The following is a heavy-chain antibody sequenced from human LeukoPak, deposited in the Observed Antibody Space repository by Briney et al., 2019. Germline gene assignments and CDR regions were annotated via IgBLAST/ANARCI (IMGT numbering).Heavy chain of an antibody. CDR2: IYYSGST. J-gene: IGHJ4*02. V-gene: IGHV4-59*01. Sequence: PSETLSLTCTVSGGSISSYYWSWIRQPPGKGLEWIGYIYYSGSTNYNPSLKSRVTISVDTSKNQFSLKLSSVTAADTAVYYCARVGVPAAPYYFDYWGQGTLVTVSS. CDR3: ARVGVPAAPYYFDY. CDR1: GGSISSYY. D-gene: IGHD2-2*01.